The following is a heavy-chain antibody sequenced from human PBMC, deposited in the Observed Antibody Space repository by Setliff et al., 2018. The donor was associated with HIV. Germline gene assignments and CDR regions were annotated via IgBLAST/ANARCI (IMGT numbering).Heavy chain of an antibody. V-gene: IGHV3-73*01. CDR2: IRSKADKYAT. Sequence: GESLKISCAASGFTFSGAEIHWVRQAAGKGLEWVGRIRSKADKYATDYGASAKGRFIISRDDSKKTAYLQMNTLRAEDTAMYYCIPGGSSSIFFPHWGRGTLVTVSS. CDR3: IPGGSSSIFFPH. D-gene: IGHD2-2*01. CDR1: GFTFSGAE. J-gene: IGHJ4*02.